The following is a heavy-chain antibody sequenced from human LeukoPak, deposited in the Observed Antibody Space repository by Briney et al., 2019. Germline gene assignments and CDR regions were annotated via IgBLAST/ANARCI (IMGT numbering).Heavy chain of an antibody. CDR3: AREPYSSGWYDWAYYFDY. D-gene: IGHD6-19*01. J-gene: IGHJ4*02. Sequence: SQTLSLTCAISGDSVSSNNAAWNWIRQSPSRGLEWLGRTYYRSKWYNDYAVSVKSRITINPDTSKNQFSLQLNSVTPEDTAVYYCAREPYSSGWYDWAYYFDYWGQGTLVTVSS. V-gene: IGHV6-1*01. CDR1: GDSVSSNNAA. CDR2: TYYRSKWYN.